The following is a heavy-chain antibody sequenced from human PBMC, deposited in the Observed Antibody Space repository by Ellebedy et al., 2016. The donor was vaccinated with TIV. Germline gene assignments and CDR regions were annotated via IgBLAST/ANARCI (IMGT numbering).Heavy chain of an antibody. CDR3: ARRITGTYGDDALDI. CDR1: GFTVSYTY. Sequence: GGSLRLSCAASGFTVSYTYMSWVRQAPGKGLEWVSVIHTGGDTYYADSVKGRFTISRDSSKNTLYLQMNSLRAEDTAVYYCARRITGTYGDDALDIWGQGTMVTASS. D-gene: IGHD1-20*01. J-gene: IGHJ3*02. V-gene: IGHV3-53*01. CDR2: IHTGGDT.